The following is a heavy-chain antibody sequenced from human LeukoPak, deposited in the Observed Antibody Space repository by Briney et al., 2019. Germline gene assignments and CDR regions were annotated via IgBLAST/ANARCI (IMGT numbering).Heavy chain of an antibody. V-gene: IGHV3-66*01. CDR2: IYSGGNT. J-gene: IGHJ4*02. CDR1: GFTVSNNY. D-gene: IGHD4-17*01. Sequence: GGSLRLSCAVSGFTVSNNYMSWVRQAPGKGLEWVSVIYSGGNTYYADSVKGRFTISRNNSKNTLYLQMNSLRAEDTAVYYCARGYDYGDYGVVEWGQGTLVTVSS. CDR3: ARGYDYGDYGVVE.